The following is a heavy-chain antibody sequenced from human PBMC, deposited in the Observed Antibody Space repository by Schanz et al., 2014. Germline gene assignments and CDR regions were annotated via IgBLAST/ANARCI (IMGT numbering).Heavy chain of an antibody. Sequence: QLQLVQSGAEVKKPGSSVKVSCKLSGGTFSSYTISWMRQAPGQGLEWMGKIIPVLNIATYAQRFQGRVSITADTSTNTAYMELSSLTSEDTAVEYCTKGRGGYDYWGQGTLVTVSS. V-gene: IGHV1-69*02. CDR2: IIPVLNIA. CDR3: TKGRGGYDY. CDR1: GGTFSSYT. J-gene: IGHJ4*02. D-gene: IGHD5-12*01.